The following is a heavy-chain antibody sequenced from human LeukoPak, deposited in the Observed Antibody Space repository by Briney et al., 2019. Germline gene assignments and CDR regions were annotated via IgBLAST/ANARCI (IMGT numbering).Heavy chain of an antibody. CDR2: IYYSGST. Sequence: SETLSLTCAVSGYYISSGYYWGWIRQPPGKGLEWIGSIYYSGSTYYNPSLKSRVTISVDTSKNQFSLKLSSVTAADTAVYYCARHRDGYNSFDYWGQGTLVTVSS. CDR3: ARHRDGYNSFDY. J-gene: IGHJ4*02. D-gene: IGHD5-24*01. V-gene: IGHV4-38-2*01. CDR1: GYYISSGYY.